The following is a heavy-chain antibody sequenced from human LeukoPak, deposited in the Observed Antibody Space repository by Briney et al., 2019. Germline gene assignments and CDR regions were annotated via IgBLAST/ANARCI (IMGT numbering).Heavy chain of an antibody. CDR1: GGSISSGDYY. Sequence: SETLSLTCTVSGGSISSGDYYWSWIRQPLGKGLEWIGYIYYSGSTYYNPSLKSRVTISVDTSKNQFSLKLSSVTAADTAVYYCARDNPADSSGSGDAFDIWSQGTMVTVSS. CDR2: IYYSGST. D-gene: IGHD3-22*01. J-gene: IGHJ3*02. V-gene: IGHV4-30-4*01. CDR3: ARDNPADSSGSGDAFDI.